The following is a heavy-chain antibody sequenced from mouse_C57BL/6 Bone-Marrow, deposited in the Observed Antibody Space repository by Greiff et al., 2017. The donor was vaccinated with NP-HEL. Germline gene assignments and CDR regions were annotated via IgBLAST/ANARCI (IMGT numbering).Heavy chain of an antibody. Sequence: EVQLQQSGPELVKPGASVKISCKASGYSFTDYNMNWVKQSNGKSLEWIGVINPNYGTTSYNQKFKGKATLTVDTSSSTAYMQLSSLTSEDSAVYYCAATVVAPYAMRYWGQGTSVTVSS. J-gene: IGHJ4*01. V-gene: IGHV1-39*01. CDR2: INPNYGTT. CDR1: GYSFTDYN. CDR3: AATVVAPYAMRY. D-gene: IGHD1-1*01.